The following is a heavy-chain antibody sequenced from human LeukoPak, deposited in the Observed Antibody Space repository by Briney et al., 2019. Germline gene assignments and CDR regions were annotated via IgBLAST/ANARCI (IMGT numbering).Heavy chain of an antibody. J-gene: IGHJ5*02. V-gene: IGHV1-18*01. Sequence: GASVKVSCKASGYTFTSYGISWVRQAPGQGLEGMGWISAYNGNTNYAQKLQGRVTMTTDTSTSTAYMELRSLRSDDTAVYYCARVSFGEFLNWFDPWGQGTLVTVSS. CDR3: ARVSFGEFLNWFDP. CDR2: ISAYNGNT. CDR1: GYTFTSYG. D-gene: IGHD3-10*01.